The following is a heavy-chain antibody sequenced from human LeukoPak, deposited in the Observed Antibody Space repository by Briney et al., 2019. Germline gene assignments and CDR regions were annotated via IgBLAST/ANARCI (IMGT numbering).Heavy chain of an antibody. CDR2: ISGTSTYI. V-gene: IGHV3-21*01. CDR3: ARASGPFDY. Sequence: PGGSLRLSCATSGFTFDKYFIHWVRQAPGKGLDWVSSISGTSTYIDYADSVKGRFTISRDNAKNSLYLQMNSLRAEDTAVYYCARASGPFDYWGQGTLVTVSS. J-gene: IGHJ4*02. CDR1: GFTFDKYF.